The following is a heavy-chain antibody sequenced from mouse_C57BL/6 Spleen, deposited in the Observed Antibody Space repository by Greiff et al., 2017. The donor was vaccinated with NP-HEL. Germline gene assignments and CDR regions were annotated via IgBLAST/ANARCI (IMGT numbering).Heavy chain of an antibody. CDR2: IDPDNGDT. D-gene: IGHD4-1*01. CDR1: GFNIKDYN. V-gene: IGHV14-4*01. J-gene: IGHJ4*01. CDR3: TAVLGRYAMDY. Sequence: VQLQQSGAELVRPGASVKLSCTASGFNIKDYNMHWVKQRPEQGLEWIGWIDPDNGDTEYASKFQGKATITADTSSNTAYQQLSSLTSEATAVYYCTAVLGRYAMDYWGQGTSVTVSS.